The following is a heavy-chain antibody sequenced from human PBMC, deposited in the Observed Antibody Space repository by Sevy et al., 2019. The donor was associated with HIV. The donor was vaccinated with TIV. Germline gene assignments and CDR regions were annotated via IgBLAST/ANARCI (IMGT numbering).Heavy chain of an antibody. Sequence: GGSLRLSCAASGFTFSRNGMHWVRQAPGKGLEWVAGIFYDGNYKYYADSVKCRFSISRDNSENTLYVQMDSLRVEDTAVYYCAKESGSDWYFDYWGQGTLVTVSS. CDR3: AKESGSDWYFDY. CDR2: IFYDGNYK. D-gene: IGHD2-21*01. V-gene: IGHV3-33*06. CDR1: GFTFSRNG. J-gene: IGHJ4*02.